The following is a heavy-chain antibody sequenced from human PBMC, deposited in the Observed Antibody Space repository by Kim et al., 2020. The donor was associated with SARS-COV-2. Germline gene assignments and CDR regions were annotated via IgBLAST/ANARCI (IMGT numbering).Heavy chain of an antibody. V-gene: IGHV4-39*07. CDR2: IYYSGST. J-gene: IGHJ6*02. CDR1: GGSISSSSYY. Sequence: SETLSLTCTVSGGSISSSSYYWGWIRQPPGKGLEWIGSIYYSGSTYYNPSLKSRVTISVDTSKNQFSLKLSSVTAADTAVYYCARELGPWDPDSGWGSRRGMDVWGQGTTVTVSS. D-gene: IGHD3-16*01. CDR3: ARELGPWDPDSGWGSRRGMDV.